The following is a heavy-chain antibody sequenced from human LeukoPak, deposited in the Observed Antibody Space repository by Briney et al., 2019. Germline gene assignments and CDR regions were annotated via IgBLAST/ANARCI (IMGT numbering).Heavy chain of an antibody. CDR1: GYTFTGYY. D-gene: IGHD6-13*01. CDR3: AVHEAESSSWYGYYFDY. V-gene: IGHV1-2*04. CDR2: INPNSGGT. Sequence: ASVKVSCKASGYTFTGYYMHWVRQAPGQGLEWMGWINPNSGGTNYAQKFQGWVTITRNTSISTAYMELSSLRSEDTAVYYCAVHEAESSSWYGYYFDYWGQGTLVTVSS. J-gene: IGHJ4*02.